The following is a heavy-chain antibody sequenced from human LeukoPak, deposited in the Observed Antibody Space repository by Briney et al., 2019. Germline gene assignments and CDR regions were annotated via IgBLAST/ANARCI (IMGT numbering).Heavy chain of an antibody. J-gene: IGHJ6*03. CDR1: GFTFNSYL. CDR3: ARVGGSSWGYFYYHMDV. CDR2: INSDGSSP. V-gene: IGHV3-74*01. D-gene: IGHD6-13*01. Sequence: GGSLRLSCAASGFTFNSYLTHWVRQAPGKGLVWVSRINSDGSSPTYADSVKGRFTISRDNAKNTLYLQMNSLRAEDTAVYYCARVGGSSWGYFYYHMDVWGKGNAVTVTS.